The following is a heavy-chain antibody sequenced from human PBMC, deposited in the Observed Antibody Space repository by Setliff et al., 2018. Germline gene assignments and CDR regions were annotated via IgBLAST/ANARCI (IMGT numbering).Heavy chain of an antibody. V-gene: IGHV1-18*01. CDR2: INAANGNT. CDR1: GGTFSSYA. J-gene: IGHJ4*02. Sequence: GASVKVSCKASGGTFSSYAISWVRQAPGQGLEWMGWINAANGNTEYSQKFQGRVTIASDTSASTAYMELRSLRSDDTAFYYCARADYSSSLHYFDCWGQGTLVTVSS. D-gene: IGHD6-13*01. CDR3: ARADYSSSLHYFDC.